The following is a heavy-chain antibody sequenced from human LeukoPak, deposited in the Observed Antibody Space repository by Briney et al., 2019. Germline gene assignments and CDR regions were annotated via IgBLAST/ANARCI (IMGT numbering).Heavy chain of an antibody. V-gene: IGHV3-7*01. CDR1: GFTFSSYG. CDR2: IKPDGSQI. Sequence: GGSLRLSCAASGFTFSSYGMSWVRQAPGKGLEWVANIKPDGSQIYYVGSVKGRFTISRDNAKGSLYLQMNSLRAEDTAVYYCARDAVVTDYWGQGTLVTVSP. J-gene: IGHJ4*02. CDR3: ARDAVVTDY. D-gene: IGHD2-21*02.